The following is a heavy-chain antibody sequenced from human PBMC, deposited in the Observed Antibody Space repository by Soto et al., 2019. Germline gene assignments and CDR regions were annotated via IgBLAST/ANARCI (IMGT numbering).Heavy chain of an antibody. CDR3: ARDIDWYSNSSGFDN. J-gene: IGHJ4*02. CDR2: ISYDGSNK. CDR1: GFTFSSYG. V-gene: IGHV3-30*03. D-gene: IGHD1-26*01. Sequence: QVQLVESGGGVVQPGRSLRLSCAASGFTFSSYGMHWVRQAPGKGLEWVAVISYDGSNKYYADPVKGRFTISRDNSKNTLSLQMNSLRAEDTAIYYCARDIDWYSNSSGFDNWGQGTLVTVSS.